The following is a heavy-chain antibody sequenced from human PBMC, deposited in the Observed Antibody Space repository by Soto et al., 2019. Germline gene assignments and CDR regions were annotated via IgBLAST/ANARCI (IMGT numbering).Heavy chain of an antibody. CDR1: GGSISSYY. CDR3: ERARYYDFWSGSFDP. Sequence: SETLSLTCTVSGGSISSYYWSWIRQPPGKGLEWIGYIYYSGSTNYNPSLKSRVTISVDTSKNQFSLKLSSVTAADTAVYYCERARYYDFWSGSFDPWGQGTLVTVSS. J-gene: IGHJ5*02. CDR2: IYYSGST. D-gene: IGHD3-3*01. V-gene: IGHV4-59*01.